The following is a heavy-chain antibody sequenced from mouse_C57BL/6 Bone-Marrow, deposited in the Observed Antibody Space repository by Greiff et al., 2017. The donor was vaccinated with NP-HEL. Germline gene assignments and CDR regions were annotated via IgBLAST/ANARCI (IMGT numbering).Heavy chain of an antibody. D-gene: IGHD3-2*02. CDR3: ARHPRQLRFPYYYAMDY. Sequence: QVQLQQSGAELVKPGASVKLSCKASGYTFTEYTIHWVKQRSGQGLEWIGWFYPGSGSIKYNEKFKDKATLTADKSSSTVYMELSRLTSEDSAVYFCARHPRQLRFPYYYAMDYWGQGTSVTVSS. J-gene: IGHJ4*01. V-gene: IGHV1-62-2*01. CDR1: GYTFTEYT. CDR2: FYPGSGSI.